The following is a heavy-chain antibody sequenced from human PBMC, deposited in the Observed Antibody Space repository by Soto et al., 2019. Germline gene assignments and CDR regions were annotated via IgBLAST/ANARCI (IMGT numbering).Heavy chain of an antibody. CDR2: ISGSGGST. CDR3: AKDGGIVLMVYAIGWFDP. V-gene: IGHV3-23*01. CDR1: GFTFSSYA. D-gene: IGHD2-8*01. Sequence: PGGSLRLPCAASGFTFSSYAMSWVRQAPGKGLEWVSAISGSGGSTYYADSVKGRFTISRDNSKNTLYLQMNSLRAEDTAVYYCAKDGGIVLMVYAIGWFDPWGQGTLVTVSS. J-gene: IGHJ5*02.